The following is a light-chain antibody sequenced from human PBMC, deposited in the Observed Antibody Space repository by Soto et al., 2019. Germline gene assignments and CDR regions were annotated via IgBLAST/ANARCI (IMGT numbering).Light chain of an antibody. V-gene: IGKV3-20*01. CDR3: QQYQSSRWT. Sequence: EIVLTQSPGTLSLSPGEGATLSCRASQSVASAYLAWYQHTPGQAPRLLIYGASSRATGIPDRFSGSGSGTDFTLTISSLEPEDFAVYYCQQYQSSRWTFGQGTKVEAK. CDR2: GAS. CDR1: QSVASAY. J-gene: IGKJ1*01.